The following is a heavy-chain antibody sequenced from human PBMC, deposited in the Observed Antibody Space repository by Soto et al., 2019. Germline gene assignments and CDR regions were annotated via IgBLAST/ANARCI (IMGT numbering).Heavy chain of an antibody. J-gene: IGHJ4*02. Sequence: GGSLRLSCAAPGFTFSNNGMHWVRQTPGKGLEWVAFMSYDGSDTFYADSVKGRFTISRDNSKNTLFLHMSNLRAEDTAMYYCTIVRVADSALDHWGQGTLVTVSS. CDR3: TIVRVADSALDH. D-gene: IGHD3-10*02. V-gene: IGHV3-30*02. CDR1: GFTFSNNG. CDR2: MSYDGSDT.